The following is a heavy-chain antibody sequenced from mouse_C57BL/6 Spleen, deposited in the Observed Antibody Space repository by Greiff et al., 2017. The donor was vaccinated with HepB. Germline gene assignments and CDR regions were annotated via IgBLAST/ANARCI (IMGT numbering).Heavy chain of an antibody. CDR1: GYSFTGYY. J-gene: IGHJ3*01. Sequence: VQLQQSGPELVKPGASVKISCKASGYSFTGYYMNWVKQSPEKSLEWIGEINPSTGGTTYNQKFKAKATLTVDKSSSTAYMQLKSLTSEDSAVYYCATSGASWFAYWGQGTLVTVSA. D-gene: IGHD6-1*01. CDR2: INPSTGGT. CDR3: ATSGASWFAY. V-gene: IGHV1-42*01.